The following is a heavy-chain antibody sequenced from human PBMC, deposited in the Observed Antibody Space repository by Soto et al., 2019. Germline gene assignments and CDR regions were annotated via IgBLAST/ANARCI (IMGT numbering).Heavy chain of an antibody. Sequence: EVQLLESGGGLVQSGGSLRLSCAASGFTFRGYAMTWVRQAPGKGLEWVSSISGSGDSTHYADSVKGRSTVSRDNSKNTLYLQTNSLRAEDTAVYYCAKEGAGYYDSSPYDYWGQGTLVTVSS. CDR3: AKEGAGYYDSSPYDY. CDR1: GFTFRGYA. CDR2: ISGSGDST. V-gene: IGHV3-23*01. D-gene: IGHD3-22*01. J-gene: IGHJ4*02.